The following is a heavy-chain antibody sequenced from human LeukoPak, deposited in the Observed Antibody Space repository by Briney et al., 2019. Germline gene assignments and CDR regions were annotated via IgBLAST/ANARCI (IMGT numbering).Heavy chain of an antibody. CDR1: GFTFRTYG. D-gene: IGHD3-9*01. Sequence: PGRSLRLSCVASGFTFRTYGMHWVRQAPGKGLEWVAVISYDGSKTYYADSVKGRFTVSRDDSKNTLYLQMNSLRPEDTAVYYCAKDGASGRNFDWLLDTWGQGTLVTVSS. V-gene: IGHV3-30*18. CDR2: ISYDGSKT. CDR3: AKDGASGRNFDWLLDT. J-gene: IGHJ4*02.